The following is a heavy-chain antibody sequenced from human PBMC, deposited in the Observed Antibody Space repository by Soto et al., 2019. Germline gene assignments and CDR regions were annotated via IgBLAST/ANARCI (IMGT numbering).Heavy chain of an antibody. V-gene: IGHV3-23*01. J-gene: IGHJ4*02. CDR1: GFTFNNFA. D-gene: IGHD3-16*01. Sequence: EVQLLESGGGLVQPGGSLRLSCAASGFTFNNFAMFWVRQAPGKGLEWVSSISRTGGAAHYADSVNGRFTISRDNSKNTLFLQFDSLRAKDTAVYYCAKAYDYIWGYYPRELDHWGQGTLVTVSS. CDR2: ISRTGGAA. CDR3: AKAYDYIWGYYPRELDH.